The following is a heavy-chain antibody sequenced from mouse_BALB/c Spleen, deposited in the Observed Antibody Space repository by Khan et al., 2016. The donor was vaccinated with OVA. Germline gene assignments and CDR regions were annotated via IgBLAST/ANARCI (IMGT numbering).Heavy chain of an antibody. CDR1: GFIFSDYY. V-gene: IGHV5-4*02. Sequence: EVELVESGGGLVKPGGSLKLSCAASGFIFSDYYMYWVRQTPEKRLEWVATISDGGTYTYYLDSVMGRFTISRDDAKNNLYLQMSSLKAEDTVIYYCERGYYGDPFDYWGQGTLVAVSA. CDR3: ERGYYGDPFDY. D-gene: IGHD2-13*01. CDR2: ISDGGTYT. J-gene: IGHJ3*01.